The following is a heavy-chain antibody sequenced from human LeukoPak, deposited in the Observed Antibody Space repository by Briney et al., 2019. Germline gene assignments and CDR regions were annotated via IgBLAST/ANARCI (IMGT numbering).Heavy chain of an antibody. CDR3: ARASYSYDINGWVPFDY. D-gene: IGHD3-22*01. J-gene: IGHJ4*02. CDR1: GGSISSGSYY. Sequence: SETLSLTCTVSGGSISSGSYYWSWIRQPAGKGLEWIGHIYTTGSTNYNPSLKSRVTISGDTSKNQFSLRLSSVTAADTAVYYCARASYSYDINGWVPFDYWGQGTLVTVS. CDR2: IYTTGST. V-gene: IGHV4-61*09.